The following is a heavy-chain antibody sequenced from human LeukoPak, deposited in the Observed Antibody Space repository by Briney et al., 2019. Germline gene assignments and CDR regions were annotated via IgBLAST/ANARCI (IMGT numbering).Heavy chain of an antibody. CDR3: ARPVGNGYYYD. Sequence: GGSLRLSCAASGFTFGSYFMSWVRQAPGKGLEWLANINQDGSEKYYVDSVKGRFDISRDNAKNSLYLQMNSLRAEDTAVYYCARPVGNGYYYDWGQGTLVTVSS. V-gene: IGHV3-7*04. CDR1: GFTFGSYF. CDR2: INQDGSEK. D-gene: IGHD3-22*01. J-gene: IGHJ4*02.